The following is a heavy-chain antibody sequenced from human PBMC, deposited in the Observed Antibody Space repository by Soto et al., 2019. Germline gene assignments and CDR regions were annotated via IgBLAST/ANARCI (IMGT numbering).Heavy chain of an antibody. V-gene: IGHV4-59*01. D-gene: IGHD3-10*01. CDR2: IYYSGST. J-gene: IGHJ6*03. CDR1: GGSISSYY. Sequence: SETLSLTCTVSGGSISSYYWSWIRQPPGKGLEWIGYIYYSGSTNYNPSLKSRVTISVDTSKNQFSLKLSSVTAADTAVYYCARCNGSGSYYYYYYMDAWGKGTTVTVSS. CDR3: ARCNGSGSYYYYYYMDA.